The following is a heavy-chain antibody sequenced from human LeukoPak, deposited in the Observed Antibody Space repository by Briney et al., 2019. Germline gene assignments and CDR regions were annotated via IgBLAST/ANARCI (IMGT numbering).Heavy chain of an antibody. Sequence: SETLSLTCTVSGGSISSGGYYWSWIRQHPGKGLEWIGYIYYSGSTYYNPPLKSRVTISVDTSKNQFSLKLSSVTAADTAVYYCARERSGYPYYFDYWGQGALVTVSS. CDR1: GGSISSGGYY. D-gene: IGHD3-3*01. J-gene: IGHJ4*02. CDR2: IYYSGST. CDR3: ARERSGYPYYFDY. V-gene: IGHV4-31*03.